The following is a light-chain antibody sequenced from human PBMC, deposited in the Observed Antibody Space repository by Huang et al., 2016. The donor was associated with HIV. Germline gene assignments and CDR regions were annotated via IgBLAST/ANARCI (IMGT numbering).Light chain of an antibody. J-gene: IGKJ2*01. CDR2: GAS. V-gene: IGKV3-15*01. Sequence: ERVMTQSPDTLSVSPGERATLYCRASQYVSSNLAWYHKKPGQAPRLLVCGASTRVIDVPARFSGSGSGTEFTLTISSLQSEDSAVYYCQQYNNWPRTFGQGTKLEIK. CDR3: QQYNNWPRT. CDR1: QYVSSN.